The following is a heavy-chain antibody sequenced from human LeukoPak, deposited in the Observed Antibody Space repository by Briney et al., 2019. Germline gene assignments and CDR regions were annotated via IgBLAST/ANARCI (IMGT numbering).Heavy chain of an antibody. CDR3: ARARDGYPIDY. V-gene: IGHV3-21*01. CDR1: GFTFSNYS. D-gene: IGHD3-16*02. CDR2: ISSSSSYI. J-gene: IGHJ4*02. Sequence: GGCLRLSCAASGFTFSNYSMNWVRQAPWKGLEWVSSISSSSSYIYYADSVKGRFTISRDNAKNSLYLQMNSLRAGDTAVYYCARARDGYPIDYWGQGTLVTVSS.